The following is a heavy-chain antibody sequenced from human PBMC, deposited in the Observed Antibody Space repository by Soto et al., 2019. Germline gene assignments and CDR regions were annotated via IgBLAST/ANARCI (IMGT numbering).Heavy chain of an antibody. CDR2: ISSSSSYI. CDR3: ARVTGYPNEFDF. J-gene: IGHJ4*02. CDR1: GFTFSSYS. D-gene: IGHD3-9*01. V-gene: IGHV3-21*01. Sequence: EVQLVESGGGLVKPGGSLRLSCAASGFTFSSYSMNWVRQAPGKGLEWVASISSSSSYIYYADSVKGRFTISRDNAKNSLYLQMNSLRAEDTAVYYCARVTGYPNEFDFWGQGTLATVSS.